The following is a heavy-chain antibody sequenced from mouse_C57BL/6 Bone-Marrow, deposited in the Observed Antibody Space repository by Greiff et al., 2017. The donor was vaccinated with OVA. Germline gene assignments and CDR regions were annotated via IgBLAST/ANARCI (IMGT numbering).Heavy chain of an antibody. Sequence: QVQLQQSGAELVKPGASVKISCKASGYTFTDYYINWVKQRPGQGLEWIGKIGPGSGSTYYNEKFKGKATLTADKSSSTAYMQLSSLTSEDSAVYFGAREEETVVATSYWYFDVWGTGTTVTVSS. CDR1: GYTFTDYY. V-gene: IGHV1-77*01. CDR3: AREEETVVATSYWYFDV. CDR2: IGPGSGST. J-gene: IGHJ1*03. D-gene: IGHD1-1*01.